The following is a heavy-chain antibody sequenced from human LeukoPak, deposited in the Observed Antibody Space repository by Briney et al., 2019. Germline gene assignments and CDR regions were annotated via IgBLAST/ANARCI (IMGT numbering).Heavy chain of an antibody. V-gene: IGHV3-7*01. J-gene: IGHJ4*02. Sequence: GGSLRLSCAVSGFTFSNYWMTWVRQAPGKGLEWVANIKQDGSEKYYVDSVKGRFTVSRDNAKSSLYLQMNSLRVEDTAVYYCTRGVTIVPDYWGQGTLVTVSS. CDR2: IKQDGSEK. CDR3: TRGVTIVPDY. D-gene: IGHD2-8*01. CDR1: GFTFSNYW.